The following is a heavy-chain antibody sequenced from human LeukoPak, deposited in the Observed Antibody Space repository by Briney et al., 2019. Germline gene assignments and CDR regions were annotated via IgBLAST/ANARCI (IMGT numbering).Heavy chain of an antibody. CDR2: IWYDGSNK. CDR3: AREGPRGNSQFDY. D-gene: IGHD2/OR15-2a*01. V-gene: IGHV3-33*01. J-gene: IGHJ4*02. Sequence: GGSLRLSCAASGFTFSNYGMHWVRQAPGKGLEWVALIWYDGSNKYYTDSVKGRLTISRDNSKDTLFLQMNSLRAEDTAVYYCAREGPRGNSQFDYWGQGTLVAVSS. CDR1: GFTFSNYG.